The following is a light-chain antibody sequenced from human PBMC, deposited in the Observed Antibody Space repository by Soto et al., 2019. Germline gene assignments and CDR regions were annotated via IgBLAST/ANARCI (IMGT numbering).Light chain of an antibody. CDR1: QSGFYNSNNKHY. Sequence: DIVMTQSPDSLAVSLGERATINCKPSQSGFYNSNNKHYLAWYQHKPGQPPRLLIYWASTRESGVPDRFSGSGSGKDFTLTTSSLQPEDVAVYYCQQYYSTPLTFGGGTKVEIK. J-gene: IGKJ4*01. CDR3: QQYYSTPLT. CDR2: WAS. V-gene: IGKV4-1*01.